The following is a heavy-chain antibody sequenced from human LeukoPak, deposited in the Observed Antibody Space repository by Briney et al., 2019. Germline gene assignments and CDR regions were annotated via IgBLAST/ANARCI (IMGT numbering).Heavy chain of an antibody. CDR2: VNPNSGGT. V-gene: IGHV1-2*02. D-gene: IGHD6-13*01. CDR3: ARQEVDSSSWYSLDY. CDR1: GYTFTGYY. Sequence: GASVKVSCKASGYTFTGYYMHWVRQAPGQGLEWMGWVNPNSGGTNYAQKFQGRVTMTRDTSISTAYMELSRLRSDDTAVYYCARQEVDSSSWYSLDYWGQGTLVTVSS. J-gene: IGHJ4*02.